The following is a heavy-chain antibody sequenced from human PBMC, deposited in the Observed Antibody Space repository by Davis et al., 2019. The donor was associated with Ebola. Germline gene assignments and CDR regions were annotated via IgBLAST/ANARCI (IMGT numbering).Heavy chain of an antibody. CDR3: ARDLTVTTLGVGWFDP. CDR1: GFTFSSYG. D-gene: IGHD4-17*01. Sequence: GESLKISCAASGFTFSSYGMHWVRQAPGKGLEWVAVVYFDGSYKYYGDSVKGRFTISRDNSKNTLYLQMNSLRAEDTAVYYCARDLTVTTLGVGWFDPWGQGTLVTVSS. CDR2: VYFDGSYK. V-gene: IGHV3-30*03. J-gene: IGHJ5*02.